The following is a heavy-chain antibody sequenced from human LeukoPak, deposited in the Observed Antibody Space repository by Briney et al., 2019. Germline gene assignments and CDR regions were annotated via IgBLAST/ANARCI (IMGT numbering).Heavy chain of an antibody. CDR1: GYTFTSYG. J-gene: IGHJ6*02. Sequence: ASVKVSCKASGYTFTSYGISWVRQAPGQGLEWMGWISAYNGNTNYAQKLQGRVTMTTDTSTSTAYMELRSLRSDDTAVYYCARDKWAPKKVGASHYYYGMDVWGQGTTVTVSS. CDR3: ARDKWAPKKVGASHYYYGMDV. D-gene: IGHD1-26*01. CDR2: ISAYNGNT. V-gene: IGHV1-18*01.